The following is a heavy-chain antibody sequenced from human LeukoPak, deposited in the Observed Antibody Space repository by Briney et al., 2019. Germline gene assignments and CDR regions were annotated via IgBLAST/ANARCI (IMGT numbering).Heavy chain of an antibody. J-gene: IGHJ3*02. CDR1: RFTFSSYS. V-gene: IGHV3-48*01. Sequence: GGSLRLSCAASRFTFSSYSMNWVRQAPGKGLEWVSYISSSSTTIYYADSVKGRFTISRDNAKNSLYLQMNSLRAEDTAVYYCARDGYCGGDCRQGAFDIWGQGTMVTVSS. CDR2: ISSSSTTI. D-gene: IGHD2-21*01. CDR3: ARDGYCGGDCRQGAFDI.